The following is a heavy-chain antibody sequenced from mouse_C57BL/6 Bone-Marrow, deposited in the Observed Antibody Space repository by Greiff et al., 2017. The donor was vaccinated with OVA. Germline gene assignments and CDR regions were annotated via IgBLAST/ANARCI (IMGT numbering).Heavy chain of an antibody. CDR1: GYTFTSYT. CDR2: INPSSGYT. J-gene: IGHJ2*01. V-gene: IGHV1-4*01. Sequence: QVQLQQSGAELARPGASVKMSCKASGYTFTSYTMHWVKQRPGQGLEWIGYINPSSGYTKYNQKFKDKATLTADKSSSTAYMQRSSLTSEDSAVYYCNWDGFDYWGQGTTLTVSS. D-gene: IGHD4-1*01. CDR3: NWDGFDY.